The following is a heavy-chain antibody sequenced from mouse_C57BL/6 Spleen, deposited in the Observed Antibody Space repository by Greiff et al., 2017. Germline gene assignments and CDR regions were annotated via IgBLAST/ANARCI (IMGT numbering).Heavy chain of an antibody. J-gene: IGHJ3*01. CDR3: ASRDGYAFAY. Sequence: VQLQQSGPELVKPGASVKISCKASGYSFTGYYMNWVKQSPEKSLEWIGEINPSTGVTTYNQKFKAKATLTADKSSSTAYMQLKSLTSEDSAVYYCASRDGYAFAYWGQGTLVTVSA. CDR1: GYSFTGYY. V-gene: IGHV1-42*01. CDR2: INPSTGVT. D-gene: IGHD2-2*01.